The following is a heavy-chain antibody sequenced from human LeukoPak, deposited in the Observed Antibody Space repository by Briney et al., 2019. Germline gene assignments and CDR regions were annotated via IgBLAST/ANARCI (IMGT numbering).Heavy chain of an antibody. CDR3: ARGGDSSSWYWFDY. Sequence: QPGGSLRLSCAASGFTFSSYEMNWVRQAPGKGLEWVSYISSSGSTIYYADSVKGRFTISRDNAKNSLYLQMNSLRAEDTAVYYCARGGDSSSWYWFDYWGQGTLVTVSS. D-gene: IGHD6-13*01. CDR2: ISSSGSTI. V-gene: IGHV3-48*03. J-gene: IGHJ4*02. CDR1: GFTFSSYE.